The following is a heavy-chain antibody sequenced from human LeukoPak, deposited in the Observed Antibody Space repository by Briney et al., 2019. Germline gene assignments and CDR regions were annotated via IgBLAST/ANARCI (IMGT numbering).Heavy chain of an antibody. D-gene: IGHD5-12*01. CDR1: TFAFSNAW. CDR2: IKSKADGGTT. CDR3: TTGGYGGQFDY. Sequence: GGSRRLAWAAATFAFSNAWMSCVRQAQGKGLEWVGRIKSKADGGTTDYAAPVKGRFTISSDDSKNTLYLQMNSLKTEDTAVYYCTTGGYGGQFDYWGQGTLVTVSS. J-gene: IGHJ4*02. V-gene: IGHV3-15*01.